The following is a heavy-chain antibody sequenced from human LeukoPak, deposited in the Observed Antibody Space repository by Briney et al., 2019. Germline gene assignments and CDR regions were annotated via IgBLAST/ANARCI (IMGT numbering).Heavy chain of an antibody. CDR3: ARDVSIAARRATFDY. CDR1: GFTFSSYW. CDR2: INSDGSSK. Sequence: GGSLRLSCAASGFTFSSYWMHWVRQAPGKGLVWVSRINSDGSSKSYADSVKGRFTISRDNAKNTLYLQMNSLRAEDTAVYYCARDVSIAARRATFDYWGQGTLVTVSS. D-gene: IGHD6-6*01. V-gene: IGHV3-74*01. J-gene: IGHJ4*02.